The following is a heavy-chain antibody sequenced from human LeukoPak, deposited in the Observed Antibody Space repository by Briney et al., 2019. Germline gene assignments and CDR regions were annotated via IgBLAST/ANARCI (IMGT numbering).Heavy chain of an antibody. CDR2: ISYDGSNK. CDR3: ARNQRDDAFDI. Sequence: PGGSLRLSCAASGFTFSSYAMHWVRQAPGKGLEWVAVISYDGSNKYYADSVKGRFTISRDNSKNTLYLQMNSLRAEDTAVYYCARNQRDDAFDIWGQGTMVTVSS. D-gene: IGHD1-14*01. CDR1: GFTFSSYA. J-gene: IGHJ3*02. V-gene: IGHV3-30-3*01.